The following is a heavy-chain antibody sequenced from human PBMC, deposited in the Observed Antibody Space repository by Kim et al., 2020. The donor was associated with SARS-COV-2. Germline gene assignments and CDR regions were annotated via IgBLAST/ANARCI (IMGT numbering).Heavy chain of an antibody. Sequence: SYAQKFQGRVTMTRDTSASTVYMVLSSLSSEDTAVYYCAREIRGSSFNYWGQGTLVTVSS. J-gene: IGHJ4*02. D-gene: IGHD6-6*01. CDR3: AREIRGSSFNY. V-gene: IGHV1-46*01.